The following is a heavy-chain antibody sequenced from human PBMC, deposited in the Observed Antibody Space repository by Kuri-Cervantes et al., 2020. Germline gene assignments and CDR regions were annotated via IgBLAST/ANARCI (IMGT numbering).Heavy chain of an antibody. CDR3: AKERLGMGFDY. J-gene: IGHJ4*02. CDR2: IGTAGDT. Sequence: GESLKISCAASGFTFSSYDMHWVRQATGKGLEWVSAIGTAGDTYYPGSVKGRFTISRDNARNSLYLRMDSLRVEDTALYYCAKERLGMGFDYWGQGALVTVSS. V-gene: IGHV3-13*01. D-gene: IGHD7-27*01. CDR1: GFTFSSYD.